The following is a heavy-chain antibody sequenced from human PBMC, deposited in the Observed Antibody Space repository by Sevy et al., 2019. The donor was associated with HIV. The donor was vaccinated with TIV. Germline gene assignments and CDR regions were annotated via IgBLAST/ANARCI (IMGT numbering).Heavy chain of an antibody. CDR3: ARAVFSTSGTYYFDY. Sequence: SETLSLTCIVSGASITTNYWSWIRQPAGKGLELIGRIYNRGNTDYNTNYNPSLVSRVSMSIDTSKNQFSLNLSFVTVADTAVYYCARAVFSTSGTYYFDYWGQGTLVTVSS. V-gene: IGHV4-4*07. D-gene: IGHD5-12*01. CDR1: GASITTNY. CDR2: IYNRGNTDYNT. J-gene: IGHJ4*02.